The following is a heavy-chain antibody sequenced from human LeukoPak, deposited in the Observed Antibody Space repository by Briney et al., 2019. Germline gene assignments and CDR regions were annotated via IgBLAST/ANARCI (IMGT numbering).Heavy chain of an antibody. CDR1: RFTFIGYA. CDR3: AKDSGYSRGLYYFDY. V-gene: IGHV3-23*01. J-gene: IGHJ4*02. D-gene: IGHD5-18*01. CDR2: MTGSGGRT. Sequence: SGGSLRLYCAASRFTFIGYAMNWVRWATGKGLEWVPAMTGSGGRTYYADSMKGRFTISRDNSKNTMYLQMNSLRAEDTAIYYCAKDSGYSRGLYYFDYWGQGTLVTVSS.